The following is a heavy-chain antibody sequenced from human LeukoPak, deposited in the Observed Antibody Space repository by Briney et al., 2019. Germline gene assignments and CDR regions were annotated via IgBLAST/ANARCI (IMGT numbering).Heavy chain of an antibody. J-gene: IGHJ6*02. D-gene: IGHD2-15*01. Sequence: PGGSLRLSCAASGLTFSSYAMSWVRQAPGKGLEWLSTISGSGASTYYADSVKGRFTISRDNSKNTLYLQMNSLRAEDTAVYYCAKYGRSGYSSGMDVWGQGTTVTASS. CDR2: ISGSGAST. V-gene: IGHV3-23*01. CDR3: AKYGRSGYSSGMDV. CDR1: GLTFSSYA.